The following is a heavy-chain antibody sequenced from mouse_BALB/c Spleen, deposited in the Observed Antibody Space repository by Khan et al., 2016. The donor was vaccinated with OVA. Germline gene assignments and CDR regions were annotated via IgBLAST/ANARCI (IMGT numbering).Heavy chain of an antibody. CDR2: IDPYFGDT. J-gene: IGHJ2*01. Sequence: VQLQQSGPELEKPGASVKISCKASGYSFTGYNMNWVKQSNGRSLEWIGNIDPYFGDTSYNQKFKGKATLTVDKSSSTAYMQLKSLTSEDSAVYSCAREGNYYFDYWGQGTTLTVSS. D-gene: IGHD2-1*01. V-gene: IGHV1-39*01. CDR1: GYSFTGYN. CDR3: AREGNYYFDY.